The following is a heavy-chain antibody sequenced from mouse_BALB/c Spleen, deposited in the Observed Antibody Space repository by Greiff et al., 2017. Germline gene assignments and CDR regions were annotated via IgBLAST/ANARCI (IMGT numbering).Heavy chain of an antibody. CDR1: GFTFSDYY. Sequence: EVKLMESGGGLVKPGGSLKLSCAASGFTFSDYYMYWVRQTPEKRLEWVATISDGGSYTYYPDSVKGRFTISRDNAKNNLYLQMSSLKSEDTAMYYCARGEANGGFAYWGQGTLVTVSA. J-gene: IGHJ3*01. CDR3: ARGEANGGFAY. D-gene: IGHD1-2*01. CDR2: ISDGGSYT. V-gene: IGHV5-4*02.